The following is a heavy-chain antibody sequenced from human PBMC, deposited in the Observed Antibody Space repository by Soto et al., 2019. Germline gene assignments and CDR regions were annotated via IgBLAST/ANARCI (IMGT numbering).Heavy chain of an antibody. V-gene: IGHV3-53*01. CDR2: IYSGGST. CDR3: AGLKHLAYGAFDI. D-gene: IGHD2-21*01. CDR1: GFTVSSNY. Sequence: GGSLRLSCTASGFTVSSNYMSWVRQAPGKGLEWVSVIYSGGSTYYADSVKGRFTISRDNSKNTLYLQMNSLRAEDTAVYYCAGLKHLAYGAFDIWGQGTMVTVSS. J-gene: IGHJ3*02.